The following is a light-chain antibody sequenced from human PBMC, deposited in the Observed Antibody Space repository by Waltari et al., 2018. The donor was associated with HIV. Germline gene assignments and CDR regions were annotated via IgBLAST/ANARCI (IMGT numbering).Light chain of an antibody. CDR3: QQYSDWPPGFT. J-gene: IGKJ2*01. CDR1: QSVGTS. Sequence: ETVMTQSPATLSVSPGDIAILSCRASQSVGTSVAWYQQRPGQAPRLLISAASTRATGVPARFSGSGSGTEFTLTISSLQSEDFVVYYCQQYSDWPPGFTFGQGTKLDIK. CDR2: AAS. V-gene: IGKV3-15*01.